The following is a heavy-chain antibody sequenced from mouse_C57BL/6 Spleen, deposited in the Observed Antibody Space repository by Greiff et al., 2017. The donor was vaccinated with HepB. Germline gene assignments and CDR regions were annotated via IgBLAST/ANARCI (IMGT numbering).Heavy chain of an antibody. CDR3: ARALSLDY. CDR1: GYSITSGYY. J-gene: IGHJ2*01. CDR2: ISYDGSN. V-gene: IGHV3-6*01. D-gene: IGHD6-1*01. Sequence: EVKLVESGPGLVKPSQSLSLTCSVTGYSITSGYYWNWIRQFPGNKLEWMGYISYDGSNNYNPSLKNRISITRDTSKNQFFLKLNSVTTEDTATYYCARALSLDYWGQGTTLTVSS.